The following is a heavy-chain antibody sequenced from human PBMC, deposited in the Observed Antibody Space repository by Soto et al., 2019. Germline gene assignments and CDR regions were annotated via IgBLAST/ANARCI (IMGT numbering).Heavy chain of an antibody. V-gene: IGHV3-23*01. D-gene: IGHD1-1*01. J-gene: IGHJ5*02. CDR2: ISGSGGST. Sequence: EVQLLESGGGLVQPGGSLRLSCADSGFTFSSYAMSWVLQAPGKGREWVSAISGSGGSTYYADSVKGRFTISRDNSKNTLYLQMNSLRAEDTAVYYCAKSPYNWNDPNWVEPWGQGTLVTVSS. CDR1: GFTFSSYA. CDR3: AKSPYNWNDPNWVEP.